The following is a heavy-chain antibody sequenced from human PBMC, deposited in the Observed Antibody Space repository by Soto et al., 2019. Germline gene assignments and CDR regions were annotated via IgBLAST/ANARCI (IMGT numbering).Heavy chain of an antibody. CDR3: ARDKYCSGGSCYNWFDP. D-gene: IGHD2-15*01. CDR2: IRAYNGNT. CDR1: GYTFTSYG. J-gene: IGHJ5*02. Sequence: GASVKVSCKASGYTFTSYGISWVRQAPGQGLEWMGWIRAYNGNTNYAQKLQGRVTMTTDTSTSTAYMELRSLRSDDTAVYYCARDKYCSGGSCYNWFDPWGQGTLVTVSS. V-gene: IGHV1-18*04.